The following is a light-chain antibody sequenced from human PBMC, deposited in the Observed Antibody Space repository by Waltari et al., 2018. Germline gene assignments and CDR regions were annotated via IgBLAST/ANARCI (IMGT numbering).Light chain of an antibody. CDR1: SGSLSTTSY. J-gene: IGLJ3*02. CDR3: ALYMGSGIWV. CDR2: KAN. Sequence: QTVVTQEPSLSVSPGGTVTLTCALSSGSLSTTSYATWYQQTPGQAPRTLVYKANARPSGVPHRFSGSILGNAAALTITGAQSDDESDYYCALYMGSGIWVFGGGTRLTVL. V-gene: IGLV8-61*01.